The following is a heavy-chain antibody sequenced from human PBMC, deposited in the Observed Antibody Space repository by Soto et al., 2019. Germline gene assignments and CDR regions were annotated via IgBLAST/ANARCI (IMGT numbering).Heavy chain of an antibody. D-gene: IGHD3-10*01. CDR1: GFTFSSYG. Sequence: QVQLVESGGGVVQPGKSLRLSCAGSGFTFSSYGMDWVRQAPGKGLEWVAVISYDGSNKYYADSVKGRFTISRDNSKNTLYLQMSSLSADDTAVYYCAKDRMGAGVRGYFDYWCQGTLVTVSS. CDR3: AKDRMGAGVRGYFDY. V-gene: IGHV3-30*18. CDR2: ISYDGSNK. J-gene: IGHJ4*02.